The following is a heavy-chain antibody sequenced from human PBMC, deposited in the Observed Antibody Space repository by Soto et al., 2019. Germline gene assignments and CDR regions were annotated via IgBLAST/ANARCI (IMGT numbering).Heavy chain of an antibody. J-gene: IGHJ5*02. CDR2: LWYDGSNK. D-gene: IGHD6-13*01. CDR1: GFTFSSYG. V-gene: IGHV3-33*01. Sequence: QVQLVESGGVVVQPGRSLRLSCAAAGFTFSSYGMHWVRQAPGKGLEWVAVLWYDGSNKYYADSVKGRFTISRDNSKNTLYLQMNSLRAEDTAVYYCARGYGWFDPWGQGTLVTVSS. CDR3: ARGYGWFDP.